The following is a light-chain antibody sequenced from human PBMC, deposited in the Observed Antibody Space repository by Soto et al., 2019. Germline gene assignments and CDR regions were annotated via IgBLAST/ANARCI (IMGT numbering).Light chain of an antibody. CDR3: ISYAGSNNYV. J-gene: IGLJ1*01. CDR2: EVS. CDR1: SSDVGGYSS. Sequence: QSVLTQPPSASGSPGQSVTISCTGTSSDVGGYSSVAWFQHHPGKAPKLMIYEVSKRPSGVPDRFSGSKSGNTASLTVSGIQAEDEADYYCISYAGSNNYVFGTGTKVTVL. V-gene: IGLV2-8*01.